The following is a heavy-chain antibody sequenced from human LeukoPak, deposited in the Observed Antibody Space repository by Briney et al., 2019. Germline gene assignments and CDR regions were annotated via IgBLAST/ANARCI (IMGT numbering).Heavy chain of an antibody. Sequence: ASVKVSCKASGYTFTSYDINWVRQATGQGLEWMGWINPNSGGTNYAQKFQGRVTVTRDTSISTAYMELSRLRSDDTAVYYCARARFCTSCPRGGYGMDVWGQGTTVTVSS. V-gene: IGHV1-2*02. D-gene: IGHD2-2*01. CDR3: ARARFCTSCPRGGYGMDV. CDR2: INPNSGGT. CDR1: GYTFTSYD. J-gene: IGHJ6*02.